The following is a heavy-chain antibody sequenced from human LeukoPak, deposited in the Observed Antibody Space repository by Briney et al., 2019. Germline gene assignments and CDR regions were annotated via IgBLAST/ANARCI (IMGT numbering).Heavy chain of an antibody. CDR1: GYSITSGYY. V-gene: IGHV4-38-2*01. CDR2: TYHSGST. CDR3: AGIPDVLMVYSHAFDI. J-gene: IGHJ3*02. D-gene: IGHD2-8*01. Sequence: SETLSLTCAVSGYSITSGYYWGRIRQPPGKGLEWIGSTYHSGSTYYNPSLKSRVTISVDTSKNQFSLKLSSVTAADTAVYYCAGIPDVLMVYSHAFDIWGQGTMVTVSS.